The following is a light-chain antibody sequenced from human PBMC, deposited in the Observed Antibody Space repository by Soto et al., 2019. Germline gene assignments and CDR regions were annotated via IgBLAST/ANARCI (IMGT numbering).Light chain of an antibody. CDR2: EVT. CDR3: SSYAGSNTFVV. CDR1: TNDIGGYKY. Sequence: QSALTQPPSASGSPGQSVTISCTGTTNDIGGYKYVSWYQQHPGKAPKLLIFEVTKRPSGVPDRFSGSKSDNTASLTVSGLQAEDEADYYCSSYAGSNTFVVFGGGTKVTVL. V-gene: IGLV2-8*01. J-gene: IGLJ2*01.